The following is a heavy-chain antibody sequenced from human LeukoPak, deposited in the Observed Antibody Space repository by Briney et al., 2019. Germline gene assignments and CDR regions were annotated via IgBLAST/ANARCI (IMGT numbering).Heavy chain of an antibody. J-gene: IGHJ4*02. Sequence: PGGSLRLSCAASGFTFSSYWMHWVRQAPGKGLVWVSRIKSDGSNTNYADSVKGRFTISRDNAKNTLHLQMNSLRAEDTAVYYCARDRWFGDPLGYWGRGTLVTVSS. CDR1: GFTFSSYW. CDR2: IKSDGSNT. V-gene: IGHV3-74*01. CDR3: ARDRWFGDPLGY. D-gene: IGHD3-10*01.